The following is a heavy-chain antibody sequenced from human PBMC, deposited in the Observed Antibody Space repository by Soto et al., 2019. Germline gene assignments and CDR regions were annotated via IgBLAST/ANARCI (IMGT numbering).Heavy chain of an antibody. V-gene: IGHV4-34*01. D-gene: IGHD3-10*01. J-gene: IGHJ6*02. Sequence: SATLSLTCAVYGRSFIGYYWSWILQPPWKGLEWIGEINHSGSTNYNPSLKSRVTISVDTSKNLVSLKLSSVTAADTAVYYCARVSGIYYYGMDVWGQGTTVT. CDR2: INHSGST. CDR3: ARVSGIYYYGMDV. CDR1: GRSFIGYY.